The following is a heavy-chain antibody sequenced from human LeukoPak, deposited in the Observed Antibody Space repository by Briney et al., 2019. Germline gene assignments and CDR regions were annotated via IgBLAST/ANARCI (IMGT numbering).Heavy chain of an antibody. CDR1: GGTFSSYA. V-gene: IGHV1-69*13. CDR3: TRGLEAGYYDSSGYPRFDY. D-gene: IGHD3-22*01. CDR2: IIPIFGTA. Sequence: GASVNVSCKASGGTFSSYAISWVRQAPGQGLEWMGGIIPIFGTANYAQKFQGRVTITADESTSTAYMELSSLRSEDTAVYYCTRGLEAGYYDSSGYPRFDYWAQGTLVNVS. J-gene: IGHJ4*02.